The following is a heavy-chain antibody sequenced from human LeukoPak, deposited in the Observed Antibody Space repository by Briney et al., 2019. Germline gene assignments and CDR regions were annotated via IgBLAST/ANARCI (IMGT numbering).Heavy chain of an antibody. CDR3: AREYTGDYYYYYGMDF. CDR2: ISAYNGNT. Sequence: ASVKVSCKASGYTFTSYGISWVRQAPGQGLEWMGWISAYNGNTNYAQKLQGRVTMTTDTSTSTAYMELRSLRSDDTAVYYCAREYTGDYYYYYGMDFWGQGTTVTVSS. D-gene: IGHD3-16*01. CDR1: GYTFTSYG. J-gene: IGHJ6*02. V-gene: IGHV1-18*01.